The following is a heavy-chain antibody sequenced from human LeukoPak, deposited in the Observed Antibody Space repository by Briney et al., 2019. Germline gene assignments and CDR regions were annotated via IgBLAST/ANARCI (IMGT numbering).Heavy chain of an antibody. CDR3: AKGRAGNYYYDSSDY. V-gene: IGHV3-30*04. CDR1: GFTFSNYA. J-gene: IGHJ4*02. D-gene: IGHD3-22*01. Sequence: GRSLRLSCAASGFTFSNYAMHWVRQAPGKGLEWVAVISYDGSNKYYADSVKGRFTISRDNSKNTLYLQMNSLRAEDTAVYYCAKGRAGNYYYDSSDYWGQGTLVTVSS. CDR2: ISYDGSNK.